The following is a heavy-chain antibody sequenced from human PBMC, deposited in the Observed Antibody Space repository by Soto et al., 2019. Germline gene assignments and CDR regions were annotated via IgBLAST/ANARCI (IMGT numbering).Heavy chain of an antibody. CDR2: IIPVFRTS. CDR3: AKDGSWDGGGGES. V-gene: IGHV1-69*18. D-gene: IGHD3-16*01. CDR1: GVTFSSYA. J-gene: IGHJ4*02. Sequence: QVQLVQSGAEVKKPGSSVKVSCSASGVTFSSYAFTWVRQAPGQGLEWMGNIIPVFRTSNSAQRFQGRLTISADESSNTVYMELSSLRSADTAVYVCAKDGSWDGGGGESWGQGTLVIVSS.